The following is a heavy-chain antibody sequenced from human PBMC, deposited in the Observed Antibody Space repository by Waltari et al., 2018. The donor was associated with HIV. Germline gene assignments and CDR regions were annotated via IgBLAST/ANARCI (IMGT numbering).Heavy chain of an antibody. V-gene: IGHV3-53*01. CDR3: ARDTTVVGTRYFDY. CDR1: GSPVSSVY. D-gene: IGHD6-13*01. J-gene: IGHJ4*02. Sequence: EVQLVESGGGFITPGWSLRLSCVASGSPVSSVYMSWVRQAPGKGLEWVSVIHSSGGTNYADSVKGRFTISRDNSKNTLYLQMNSLGAEDTAVYYCARDTTVVGTRYFDYWGRGTLVTVSS. CDR2: IHSSGGT.